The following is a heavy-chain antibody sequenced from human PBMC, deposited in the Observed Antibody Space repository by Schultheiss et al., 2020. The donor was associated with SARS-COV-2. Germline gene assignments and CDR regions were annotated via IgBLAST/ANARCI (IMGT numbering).Heavy chain of an antibody. CDR1: GFTFSSYT. CDR2: ISSSGRTL. V-gene: IGHV3-48*04. CDR3: ARDYYDSSGYYFQRENKRSSSSSYGVAV. J-gene: IGHJ6*02. Sequence: GGSLRLSCAASGFTFSSYTMHWVRQAPGKGLEWVSYISSSGRTLSSADSVQGRFPISRAPAPPSLYLPLNSLRAEDTAVSYCARDYYDSSGYYFQRENKRSSSSSYGVAVWVPGPPVTVSS. D-gene: IGHD3-22*01.